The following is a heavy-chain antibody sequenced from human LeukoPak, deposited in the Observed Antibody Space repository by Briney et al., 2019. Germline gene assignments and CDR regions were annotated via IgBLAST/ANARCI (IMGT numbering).Heavy chain of an antibody. V-gene: IGHV3-13*01. CDR3: ARVIPASGNYDY. CDR2: IGTAADT. CDR1: GFIFNNYD. D-gene: IGHD3-10*01. J-gene: IGHJ4*02. Sequence: GGSLRLSCAASGFIFNNYDMHWVRQVTGKGLEWVSTIGTAADTYYPASVKGRFTISRENANNSLYPQMNSLRAGDTAVYYCARVIPASGNYDYWGQGTLVTVSS.